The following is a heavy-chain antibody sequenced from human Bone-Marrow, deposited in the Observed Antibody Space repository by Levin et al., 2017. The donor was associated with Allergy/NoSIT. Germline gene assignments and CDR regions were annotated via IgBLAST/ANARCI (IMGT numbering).Heavy chain of an antibody. V-gene: IGHV3-30*18. D-gene: IGHD3-16*01. CDR3: AKDWDYGYSSPAIDY. Sequence: GGSLRLSCAASGFTFSSSGMHWVRQAPGKGLEWVAVISFDGSNKLSAGSVKGRFTISRDNSKKTLYLQMDSLRVDDTAVYYCAKDWDYGYSSPAIDYWGQGTLVTVS. CDR2: ISFDGSNK. J-gene: IGHJ4*02. CDR1: GFTFSSSG.